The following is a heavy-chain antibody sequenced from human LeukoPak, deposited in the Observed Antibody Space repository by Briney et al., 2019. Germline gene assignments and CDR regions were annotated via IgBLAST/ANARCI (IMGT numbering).Heavy chain of an antibody. Sequence: AASVKVSCKASGYTFTSSGISWVRQAPGQGLEWMGWISVYNGNTNYAQNLHGRGTITTDTSTSTAYMELRSLRSDDTAVYYCARDYLAVVGRDPPTDYWGQGTLVTVSS. J-gene: IGHJ4*02. CDR1: GYTFTSSG. V-gene: IGHV1-18*01. CDR3: ARDYLAVVGRDPPTDY. CDR2: ISVYNGNT. D-gene: IGHD6-19*01.